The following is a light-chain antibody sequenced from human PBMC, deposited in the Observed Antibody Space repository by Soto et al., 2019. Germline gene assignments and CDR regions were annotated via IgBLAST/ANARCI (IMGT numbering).Light chain of an antibody. CDR1: QSVSSY. J-gene: IGKJ2*01. Sequence: EIVLTQSPATLSLSPGERATLSCRASQSVSSYLAWYQQKPGQAPRLLIYDASNRATGIPARFSGSGSGTDFTLTISSLAPEDFAVYYCQQRSNGGDTFGQGTKLEIK. CDR2: DAS. V-gene: IGKV3-11*01. CDR3: QQRSNGGDT.